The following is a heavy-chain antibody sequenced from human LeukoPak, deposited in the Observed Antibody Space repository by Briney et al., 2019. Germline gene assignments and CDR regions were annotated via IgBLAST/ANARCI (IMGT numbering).Heavy chain of an antibody. CDR2: IADEGHNQ. D-gene: IGHD3-10*01. J-gene: IGHJ6*02. Sequence: PGGSLRLSCAASGFTLSSYAMSWVRQAPGKGLEWVAVIADEGHNQYYSDSVKGRFTISRDNSKNTLYLQMNNLRAEDTAVYYCAKDRDIILMGHGMDVWGQGTTVTVSS. CDR1: GFTLSSYA. CDR3: AKDRDIILMGHGMDV. V-gene: IGHV3-30*18.